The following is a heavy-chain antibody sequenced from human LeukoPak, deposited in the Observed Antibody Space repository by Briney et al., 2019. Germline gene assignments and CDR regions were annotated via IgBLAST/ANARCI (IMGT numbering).Heavy chain of an antibody. D-gene: IGHD2-15*01. CDR2: TYYWSKWYN. Sequence: NLSQTLSLTCAISGDSVSSNIAAWNWIRQSPSRGLEWLGRTYYWSKWYNDYAVSVRSRITIDPDTSKNQFSLQLNSVTPEDTAVYYCAKDCGTGPFACSHWGQGTLVTVSS. J-gene: IGHJ4*02. CDR3: AKDCGTGPFACSH. V-gene: IGHV6-1*01. CDR1: GDSVSSNIAA.